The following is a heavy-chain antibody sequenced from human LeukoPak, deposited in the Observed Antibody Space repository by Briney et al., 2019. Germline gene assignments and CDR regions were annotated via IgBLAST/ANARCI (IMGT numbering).Heavy chain of an antibody. Sequence: SETLSLTCTVSGGSTSTSNYYWGWIRQPPGKGLEWIGNIFYSGSTYYGPSLKSRVTISVDTSKNQFSLKLSSVTAADTAVYYCARELVGTIDSWGQGTLVTVSS. CDR3: ARELVGTIDS. D-gene: IGHD1-1*01. J-gene: IGHJ4*02. CDR2: IFYSGST. CDR1: GGSTSTSNYY. V-gene: IGHV4-39*07.